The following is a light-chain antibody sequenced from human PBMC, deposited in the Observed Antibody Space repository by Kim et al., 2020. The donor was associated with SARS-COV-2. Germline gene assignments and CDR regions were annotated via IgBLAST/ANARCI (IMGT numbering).Light chain of an antibody. CDR3: SSFAGSFTWL. CDR2: DVN. CDR1: SSDVGTYNY. V-gene: IGLV2-11*03. J-gene: IGLJ3*02. Sequence: GQSVTISCTGTSSDVGTYNYVSWYQQHPGKAPQLMIYDVNKRPSGVPDRFSGSKSANTASLTISGLQAEDEGDYYCSSFAGSFTWLFGGGTQLTVL.